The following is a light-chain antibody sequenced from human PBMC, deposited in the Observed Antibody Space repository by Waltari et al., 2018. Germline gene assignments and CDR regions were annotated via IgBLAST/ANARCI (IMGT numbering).Light chain of an antibody. J-gene: IGKJ1*01. V-gene: IGKV3-20*01. Sequence: EIVLTQSPGTLSLSLGERATVSCRASQSVSRALAWYQQKPGQAPRLLIYGASTRATGIGDRFSGSGSGTDFSLTISRLEPDDFAVYYCQHYLRLPVTFGQGTTVEI. CDR3: QHYLRLPVT. CDR2: GAS. CDR1: QSVSRA.